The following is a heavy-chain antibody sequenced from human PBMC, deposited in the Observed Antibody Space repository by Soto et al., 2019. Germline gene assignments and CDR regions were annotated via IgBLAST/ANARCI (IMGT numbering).Heavy chain of an antibody. D-gene: IGHD1-26*01. V-gene: IGHV1-69*01. CDR1: GGSFSSPT. CDR3: AGGGSSGGWYFDL. Sequence: QVQLVQSGAEVKKPGSSVKVSCKASGGSFSSPTISWVRQAPGQGLEWMGGVSPIFGTTNYAQKFQGRVTITPDASSGTDYKDLSSLKSEATAVYYCAGGGSSGGWYFDLWGRGTLVTVSS. CDR2: VSPIFGTT. J-gene: IGHJ2*01.